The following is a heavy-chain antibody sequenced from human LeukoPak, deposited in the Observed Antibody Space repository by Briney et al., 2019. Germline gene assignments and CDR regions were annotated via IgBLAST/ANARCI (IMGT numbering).Heavy chain of an antibody. J-gene: IGHJ3*02. Sequence: PGGSLRLSRAASRHPLRRLSTNWAPHAPAKGWEWVSNISSSRSYIYYTDSAKGRFTIYRDNAKNSLYLQMNSLRAEHTAVYYCARDRLSQLRYFDWLPHLDAFDIWGQGTMVTVSS. CDR2: ISSSRSYI. CDR1: RHPLRRLS. CDR3: ARDRLSQLRYFDWLPHLDAFDI. D-gene: IGHD3-9*01. V-gene: IGHV3-21*05.